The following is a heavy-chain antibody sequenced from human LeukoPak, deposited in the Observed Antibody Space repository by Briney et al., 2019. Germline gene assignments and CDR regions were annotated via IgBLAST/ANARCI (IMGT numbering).Heavy chain of an antibody. V-gene: IGHV3-30-3*01. D-gene: IGHD6-19*01. CDR2: ISYDGSNK. CDR3: ARSNSSGWYGGFMDY. J-gene: IGHJ4*02. CDR1: GFTFSSYA. Sequence: GGSLRLSCAASGFTFSSYAMHWVRQAPGTGLEWVAVISYDGSNKYYADSVKGRFTISRDNSKNALYLQMNSLRAEDTAVYYCARSNSSGWYGGFMDYWGQGTLVTVSS.